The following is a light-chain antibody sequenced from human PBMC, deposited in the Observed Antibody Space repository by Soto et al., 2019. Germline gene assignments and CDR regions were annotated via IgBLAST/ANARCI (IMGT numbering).Light chain of an antibody. CDR2: GAS. CDR3: HQTYATPGT. CDR1: RGSSSN. Sequence: QLTQSPSCLHASVGDSVTITCRGSRGSSSNLAWYQQKPGRAPRLLIFGASTLQSGVPSRFSGSGSGTDFALTISSLQPEDFATYYCHQTYATPGTFGQGTKVDIK. V-gene: IGKV1-9*01. J-gene: IGKJ1*01.